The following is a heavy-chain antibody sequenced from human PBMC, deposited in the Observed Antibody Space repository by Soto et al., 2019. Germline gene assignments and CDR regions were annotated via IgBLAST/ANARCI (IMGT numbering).Heavy chain of an antibody. D-gene: IGHD6-6*01. V-gene: IGHV3-30*18. CDR1: GFTFSSYG. CDR2: ISYDGSNK. J-gene: IGHJ6*02. Sequence: QVQLVESGGGVVQPGRSLRLSCAASGFTFSSYGMHWVRQAPGKGLEWVAVISYDGSNKYYADSVKGRFTISRDNSKNTLYLQMSSLRAEDTAVYYCANSIAAPGGYYYYGMDVWGQGTTVTVSS. CDR3: ANSIAAPGGYYYYGMDV.